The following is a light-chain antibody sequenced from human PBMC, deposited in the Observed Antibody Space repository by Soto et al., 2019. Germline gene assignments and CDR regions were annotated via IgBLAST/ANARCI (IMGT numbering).Light chain of an antibody. V-gene: IGKV1-5*01. Sequence: DIQMTQSPSTLSASVGDRVTITCRASQSISSWLAWYQQKPGKAPKLLIYDASSLESGVPSRFSGSGSGTEFTLTISGLQPDDFATYYCQQYNSYSPITFGQGTRLESK. CDR3: QQYNSYSPIT. CDR1: QSISSW. CDR2: DAS. J-gene: IGKJ5*01.